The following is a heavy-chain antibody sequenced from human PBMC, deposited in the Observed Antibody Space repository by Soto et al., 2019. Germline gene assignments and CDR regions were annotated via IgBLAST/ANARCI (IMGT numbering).Heavy chain of an antibody. D-gene: IGHD6-19*01. CDR3: ARAMGMAVGLPFAY. CDR1: GGTFTSYA. V-gene: IGHV1-69*06. Sequence: SVKVSCKASGGTFTSYAISWVRRAPGQGLEWVGGITPIFATANYAQEFHGRVTITADKSTSTAYMELSSLRSEDTAVYYCARAMGMAVGLPFAYWGQGTLVTVSS. CDR2: ITPIFATA. J-gene: IGHJ4*02.